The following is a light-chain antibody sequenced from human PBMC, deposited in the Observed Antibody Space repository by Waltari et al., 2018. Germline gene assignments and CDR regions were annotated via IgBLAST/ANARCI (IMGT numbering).Light chain of an antibody. CDR2: GAS. CDR1: QGISNN. J-gene: IGKJ2*01. CDR3: QHYNNRPPYT. Sequence: EIELTQSPATLSASPGERVTLSCRASQGISNNLVWYQHKPGQSPRLLIYGASARATGVPERFSGSGYRTEFTLTISSLQSEDFAVYYCQHYNNRPPYTFGQWNEL. V-gene: IGKV3-15*01.